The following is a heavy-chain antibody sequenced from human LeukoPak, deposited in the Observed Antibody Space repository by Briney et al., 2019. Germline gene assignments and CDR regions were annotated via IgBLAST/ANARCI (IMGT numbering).Heavy chain of an antibody. V-gene: IGHV3-30*01. CDR1: GFTFSSYA. D-gene: IGHD5-24*01. J-gene: IGHJ3*02. CDR2: ISYDGSNK. Sequence: PGRSLRLSCAASGFTFSSYAMHWVRQAPGKGLEWVAVISYDGSNKYYADSVKGRFTISRDNSKNTLYLQMNSLRAEDTAVYYCAREGRWLHLDGDAFDIWGQGTMVTVSS. CDR3: AREGRWLHLDGDAFDI.